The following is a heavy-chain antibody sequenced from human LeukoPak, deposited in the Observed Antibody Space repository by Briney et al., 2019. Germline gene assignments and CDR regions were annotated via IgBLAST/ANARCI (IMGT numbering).Heavy chain of an antibody. CDR2: ISVSGGNT. D-gene: IGHD3-10*01. Sequence: GGSLRLSCVASGFTFSSYAMTWVRQAPGKGLQWVSTISVSGGNTYYADSVKGRFTISRDSSKSTLYLQMNSLRDEDTAVYYCAKYGSGSYYNGLYWGQGTLVTVSS. J-gene: IGHJ4*02. CDR1: GFTFSSYA. CDR3: AKYGSGSYYNGLY. V-gene: IGHV3-23*01.